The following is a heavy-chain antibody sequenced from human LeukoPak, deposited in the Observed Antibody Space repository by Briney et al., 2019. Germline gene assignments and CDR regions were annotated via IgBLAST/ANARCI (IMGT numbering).Heavy chain of an antibody. Sequence: GGSLRLSCAASGFIFSDYYMTWIRQAPGKGLEWVSTIKGTGLTTYYADSVKGRFTISRDNAKNSLFLQMTSLRADDTAIYYCARAGELRYMDVWGKGTAVTVSS. CDR1: GFIFSDYY. D-gene: IGHD3-16*01. V-gene: IGHV3-11*04. CDR2: IKGTGLTT. J-gene: IGHJ6*03. CDR3: ARAGELRYMDV.